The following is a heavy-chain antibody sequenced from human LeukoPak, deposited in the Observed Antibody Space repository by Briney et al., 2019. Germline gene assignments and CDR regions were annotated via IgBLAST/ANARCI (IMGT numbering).Heavy chain of an antibody. D-gene: IGHD2-15*01. CDR3: ARPPWWYAAYYFDY. V-gene: IGHV3-66*04. J-gene: IGHJ4*02. CDR2: IYSGGST. Sequence: GGSLRLSCAASGFTVSSNYMSWVRQAPGKGLEWVSVIYSGGSTYYADSVKGRFTISRDNSKNTLYLQMNSLRAEDTAVYYCARPPWWYAAYYFDYWGQGSLVTVSS. CDR1: GFTVSSNY.